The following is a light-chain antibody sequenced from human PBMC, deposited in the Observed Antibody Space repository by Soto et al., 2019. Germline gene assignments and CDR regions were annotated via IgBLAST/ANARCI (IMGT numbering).Light chain of an antibody. J-gene: IGLJ2*01. CDR1: SSNVGTYDL. V-gene: IGLV2-23*01. CDR2: EGT. Sequence: QSALTQPASVSASPGQSITISCTGTSSNVGTYDLVSWYQHHPDKAPKLIIYEGTKRPSGISSRFSGSKSGNTASLTISGLQAEDDAAYSCCSFAVGAALVFGGGTKLTVL. CDR3: CSFAVGAALV.